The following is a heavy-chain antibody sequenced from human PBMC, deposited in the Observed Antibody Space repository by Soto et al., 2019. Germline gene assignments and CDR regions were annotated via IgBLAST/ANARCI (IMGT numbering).Heavy chain of an antibody. CDR2: ISYDGSNK. CDR1: GFTFSGYA. J-gene: IGHJ4*02. Sequence: QVQLVESGGGVVQPGRSLRLSCAASGFTFSGYAMHWVRQAPGKGLEWVAVISYDGSNKYYADSVKGRFTISRDNSKNTLYLQMNSLRAEDTAVYYCARGQSYWGQGTLVTVSS. CDR3: ARGQSY. V-gene: IGHV3-30-3*01.